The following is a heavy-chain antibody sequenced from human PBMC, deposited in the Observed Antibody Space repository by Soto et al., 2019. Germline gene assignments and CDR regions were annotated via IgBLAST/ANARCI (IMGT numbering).Heavy chain of an antibody. CDR1: GFTFSSYA. D-gene: IGHD4-17*01. J-gene: IGHJ4*02. Sequence: QVQLVESGGGVVQPGRSLRLSCAASGFTFSSYAMHWVRQAPGKRLEWVAVISYDGSNKYYADSVKGRFTITRDNSKNTLYLTMTRLRAEDTAVYYCARDAANYGGHPSIDFWGQGTLVTVSS. V-gene: IGHV3-30-3*01. CDR2: ISYDGSNK. CDR3: ARDAANYGGHPSIDF.